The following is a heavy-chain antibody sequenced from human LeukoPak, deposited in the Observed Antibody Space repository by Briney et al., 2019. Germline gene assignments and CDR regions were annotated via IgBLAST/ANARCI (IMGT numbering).Heavy chain of an antibody. CDR2: TYYRSKWYN. J-gene: IGHJ4*02. D-gene: IGHD2-15*01. CDR3: ARGRNSAFDY. CDR1: GDSVSSKSVA. V-gene: IGHV6-1*01. Sequence: SQTLSLTCAISGDSVSSKSVAWNWIRQSPSRCLEWLGTTYYRSKWYNDYAVSVKSRMTINPDTSKNQLSLQLNSVTPEDTAVYYCARGRNSAFDYWGQGTLVTVSS.